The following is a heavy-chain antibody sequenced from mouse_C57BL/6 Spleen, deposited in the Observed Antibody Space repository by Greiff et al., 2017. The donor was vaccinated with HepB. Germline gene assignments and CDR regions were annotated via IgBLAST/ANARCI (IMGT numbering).Heavy chain of an antibody. D-gene: IGHD1-1*01. CDR3: ATPITTIVAVDY. Sequence: VQLQQSVAELVRPGASVKLSCTASGFNIKNTYMHWVKQRPEQGLEWIGRIDPANGNTKYAPKFPGTTTKTADTYSTTDYLQLSSLTSEDTAIYYWATPITTIVAVDYWGQGTPLTVSS. V-gene: IGHV14-3*01. CDR2: IDPANGNT. CDR1: GFNIKNTY. J-gene: IGHJ2*01.